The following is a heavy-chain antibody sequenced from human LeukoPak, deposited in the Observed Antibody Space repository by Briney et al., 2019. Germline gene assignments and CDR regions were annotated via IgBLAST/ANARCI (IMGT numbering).Heavy chain of an antibody. CDR2: ISGSGGST. J-gene: IGHJ4*02. D-gene: IGHD2-21*02. V-gene: IGHV3-23*01. Sequence: GGSLRLSCAASGFTFSSYAMSWVRQAPGKGLEWVSAISGSGGSTYYADSVKGRFTISRDNSKNTLYLQMNSLRAEDTAVYYCASPSCGGDCYSGYYFDYWGQGTLVTVSS. CDR3: ASPSCGGDCYSGYYFDY. CDR1: GFTFSSYA.